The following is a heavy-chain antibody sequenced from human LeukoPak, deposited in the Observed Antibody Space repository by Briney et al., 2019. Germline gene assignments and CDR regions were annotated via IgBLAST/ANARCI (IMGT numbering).Heavy chain of an antibody. V-gene: IGHV4-38-2*02. CDR3: ARRPDYGYYLWYFDL. J-gene: IGHJ2*01. D-gene: IGHD4-17*01. CDR2: IYHSGST. CDR1: GYSISSGYY. Sequence: PSETLSLTCTVSGYSISSGYYWGWIRQPPGKGLEWIGSIYHSGSTYYNPSLKSRVTISVDTSKNQFSLKLSSVTAADTAVYYCARRPDYGYYLWYFDLWGRGTLVTVSS.